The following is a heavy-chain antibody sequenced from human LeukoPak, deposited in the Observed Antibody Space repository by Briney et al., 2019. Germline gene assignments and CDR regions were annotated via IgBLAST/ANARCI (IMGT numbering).Heavy chain of an antibody. J-gene: IGHJ4*02. CDR1: GFTVSSNY. V-gene: IGHV3-53*01. Sequence: GGSLRLSCAPSGFTVSSNYMSWVRQAPRKGLEWVSVIYVSGTTYYADSVKGRFTISRDNSKNTLSIQMNSLRAEDTAVYYCARGDGYNFFDYWGQGTLVTVSS. CDR2: IYVSGTT. CDR3: ARGDGYNFFDY. D-gene: IGHD5-24*01.